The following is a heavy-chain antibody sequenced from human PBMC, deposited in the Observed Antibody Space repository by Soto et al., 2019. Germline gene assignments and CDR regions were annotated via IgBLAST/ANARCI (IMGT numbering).Heavy chain of an antibody. CDR3: ARGTYYYDSSGYYYTYYFDY. CDR2: IWYDGSNK. CDR1: GFTFSSYG. V-gene: IGHV3-33*01. D-gene: IGHD3-22*01. Sequence: PGGSLRLSCAASGFTFSSYGMHWVRQAPGKGLEWVAVIWYDGSNKYYADSVKGRFTISRDNSKNTLYLQMNSLRAEDTAVYYCARGTYYYDSSGYYYTYYFDYWGQGTLVTVSS. J-gene: IGHJ4*02.